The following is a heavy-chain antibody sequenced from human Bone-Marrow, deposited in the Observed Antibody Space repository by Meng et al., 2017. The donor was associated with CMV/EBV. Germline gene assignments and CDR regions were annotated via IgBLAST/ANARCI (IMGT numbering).Heavy chain of an antibody. V-gene: IGHV1-46*01. CDR2: INPSGGGT. CDR1: GYTFTSHY. CDR3: ARAAAAAGTIYYYGMDV. D-gene: IGHD6-13*01. Sequence: ASVKVSCKASGYTFTSHYMHWVRQAPGQGLEWMGIINPSGGGTSYAQKFQGRVTMTRDTSTSTVYMELSSLRSEDTAVYYCARAAAAAGTIYYYGMDVWGQGTTVTVSS. J-gene: IGHJ6*02.